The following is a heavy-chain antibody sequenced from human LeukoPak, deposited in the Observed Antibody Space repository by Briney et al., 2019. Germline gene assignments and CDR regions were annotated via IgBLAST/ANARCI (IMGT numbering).Heavy chain of an antibody. CDR2: IYSSGGT. CDR3: AKSGGYGLIDY. CDR1: GASISGSGYY. V-gene: IGHV4-39*01. D-gene: IGHD1-26*01. Sequence: SETLSLTCTVSGASISGSGYYWGWIRQPPGKGLEWIGSIYSSGGTYYNASLQSRVTISIETSKNQISLRLNSVTAADTAMYYCAKSGGYGLIDYWGQGTLVTVSS. J-gene: IGHJ4*02.